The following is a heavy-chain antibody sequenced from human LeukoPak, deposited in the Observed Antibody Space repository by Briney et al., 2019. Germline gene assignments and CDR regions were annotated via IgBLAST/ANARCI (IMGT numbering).Heavy chain of an antibody. CDR2: LSGSSSYI. CDR3: ARGYAVDSSSIGIQYYFDY. Sequence: PGGSLRLSCAASGFTFSSFTMNWVRQAPGKGLEWVSSLSGSSSYIYYADSVKGRFTISRDNAKISLFLQMNSLRAEDTAVYYCARGYAVDSSSIGIQYYFDYWGQGTLVTVSS. CDR1: GFTFSSFT. D-gene: IGHD6-13*01. V-gene: IGHV3-21*01. J-gene: IGHJ4*02.